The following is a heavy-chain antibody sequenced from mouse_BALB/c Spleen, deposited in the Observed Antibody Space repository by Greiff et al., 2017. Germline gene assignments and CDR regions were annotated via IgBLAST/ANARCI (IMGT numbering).Heavy chain of an antibody. CDR3: APYYYGSSHWYFDG. D-gene: IGHD1-1*01. V-gene: IGHV14-3*02. Sequence: EVQRVESGAELVKPGASVKLSCTASGFNIKDTYMHWVKQRPEQGLEWIGRIDPANGNTKYDPKFQGKATITADTSSNTAYLQLSSLTSEDTAVYYCAPYYYGSSHWYFDGWGAGTTVTVSS. CDR2: IDPANGNT. CDR1: GFNIKDTY. J-gene: IGHJ1*01.